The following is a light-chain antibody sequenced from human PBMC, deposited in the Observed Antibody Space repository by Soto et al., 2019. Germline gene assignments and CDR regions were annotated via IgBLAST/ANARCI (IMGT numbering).Light chain of an antibody. Sequence: QSALTQPASVSGSPGQSITISFTGTSSDVGGYNYVSWYQQHPGKAPKLMSYEVSNRPSGVSNRFSGSKSGNTASLTISGLQAEDEAEYYCSSYTSSSTYVVFGGGTKLTVL. CDR3: SSYTSSSTYVV. V-gene: IGLV2-14*01. CDR2: EVS. J-gene: IGLJ2*01. CDR1: SSDVGGYNY.